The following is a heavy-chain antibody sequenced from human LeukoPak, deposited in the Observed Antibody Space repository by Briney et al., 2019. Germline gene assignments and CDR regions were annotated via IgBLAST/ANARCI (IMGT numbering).Heavy chain of an antibody. CDR2: INHSGST. V-gene: IGHV4-34*01. D-gene: IGHD6-6*01. J-gene: IGHJ4*02. Sequence: SETLSLTCADYGGSFSGYYWSWIRQPPGKGLEWIGEINHSGSTNYNPSLKSRVTISVDTSKNQFSLKLSSVTAADTAVYYCARARRGIAARPIDYWGQGTLVTVSS. CDR3: ARARRGIAARPIDY. CDR1: GGSFSGYY.